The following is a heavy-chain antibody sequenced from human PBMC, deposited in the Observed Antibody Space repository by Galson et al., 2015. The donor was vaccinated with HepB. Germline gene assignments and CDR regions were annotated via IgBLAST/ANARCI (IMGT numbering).Heavy chain of an antibody. CDR3: AHRRGFGIGRYSSSWYKGELFDY. J-gene: IGHJ4*02. V-gene: IGHV2-5*02. CDR1: GFSPSTSGVG. Sequence: PALVKPTQTLTLTCTFSGFSPSTSGVGVGWIRQPPGKALEWLALIYWDDDKRYSPSLKSRLTITKDTSKNQVVLTMTNMDPVDTATYYCAHRRGFGIGRYSSSWYKGELFDYWGQGTLVTVSS. CDR2: IYWDDDK. D-gene: IGHD6-13*01.